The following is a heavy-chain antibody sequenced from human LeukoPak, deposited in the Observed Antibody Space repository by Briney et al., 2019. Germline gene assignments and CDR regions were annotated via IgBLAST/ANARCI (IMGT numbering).Heavy chain of an antibody. Sequence: PGRSLRLSRAASGFTLSSYGMHWVRQAPGMGLEWVSAILDDGSNEYYAVSVKGRFTISRDNSMNTLYLQMNSLRAEDTAVYYCAIDPGTVDTAMVPVWDYWGQGTLVTVSS. CDR3: AIDPGTVDTAMVPVWDY. J-gene: IGHJ4*02. CDR1: GFTLSSYG. D-gene: IGHD5-18*01. V-gene: IGHV3-30*03. CDR2: ILDDGSNE.